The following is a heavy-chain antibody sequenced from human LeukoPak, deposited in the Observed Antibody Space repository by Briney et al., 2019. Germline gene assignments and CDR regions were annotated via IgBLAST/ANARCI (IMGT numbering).Heavy chain of an antibody. CDR1: GFTFSSYA. J-gene: IGHJ4*02. CDR3: AKDRGAMVRGVMSYFDY. CDR2: ISGSGGST. Sequence: GGSLRLSCAASGFTFSSYAMSWVRQAPGKGLEWVSAISGSGGSTYYADSVKGRFTISRDNSKNTLYLQMNSLRAEDTAVYYCAKDRGAMVRGVMSYFDYWGQGTLVTVSS. V-gene: IGHV3-23*01. D-gene: IGHD3-10*01.